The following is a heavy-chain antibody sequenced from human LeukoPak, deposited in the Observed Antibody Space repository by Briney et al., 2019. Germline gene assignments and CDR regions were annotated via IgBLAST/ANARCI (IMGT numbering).Heavy chain of an antibody. Sequence: GGSLRLSCAASGFTFSSYSMNWVRQAPGKGRELVSSISSSSSYIYYADSVKGRFTISRDNAKNSLYLQMDSLRAEVTAVYYCACPGGGNSGGYWGQGTLVTVSS. CDR3: ACPGGGNSGGY. D-gene: IGHD4-23*01. CDR2: ISSSSSYI. CDR1: GFTFSSYS. V-gene: IGHV3-21*01. J-gene: IGHJ4*02.